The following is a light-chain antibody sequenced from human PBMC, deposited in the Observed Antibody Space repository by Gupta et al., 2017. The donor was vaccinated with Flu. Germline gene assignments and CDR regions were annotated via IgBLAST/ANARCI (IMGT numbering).Light chain of an antibody. Sequence: GVRVTISCRMSQDISHYLAWYQQKPGKAPELLIYAASTLQSGVPSRFSGSGSGTDFTLTISFLQSEDFATYYCQQYYTFPHTFGQGTKLEIK. J-gene: IGKJ2*01. CDR1: QDISHY. V-gene: IGKV1D-8*01. CDR2: AAS. CDR3: QQYYTFPHT.